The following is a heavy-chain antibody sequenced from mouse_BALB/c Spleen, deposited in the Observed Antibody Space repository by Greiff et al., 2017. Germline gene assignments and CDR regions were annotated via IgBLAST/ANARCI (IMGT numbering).Heavy chain of an antibody. CDR3: AREVYYFDY. V-gene: IGHV5-17*02. Sequence: EVKLVESGGGLVQPGGSRKLSCAASGFTFSSFGMHWVRQAPEKGLEWVAYISSGSSTIYYADTVKGRFTISRDNPKNTLFLQMTSLRSEDTAMYYCAREVYYFDYWGQGTTLTVSS. CDR2: ISSGSSTI. J-gene: IGHJ2*01. CDR1: GFTFSSFG.